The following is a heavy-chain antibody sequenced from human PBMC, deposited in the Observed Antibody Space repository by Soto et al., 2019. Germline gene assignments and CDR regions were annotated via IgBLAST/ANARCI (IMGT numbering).Heavy chain of an antibody. CDR3: AKDAITIFGVDRDFRFDP. Sequence: QVQLVQSGAEVKKPGASVKVSCKASGYTFTSYAMHWVRQAPGQRLEWMGWINAGNGNTKYSQKFQGRVTITRDTSASTAYMELSSLRSEDTAVYYCAKDAITIFGVDRDFRFDPWGQGTLVTVSS. V-gene: IGHV1-3*01. J-gene: IGHJ5*02. CDR1: GYTFTSYA. CDR2: INAGNGNT. D-gene: IGHD3-3*01.